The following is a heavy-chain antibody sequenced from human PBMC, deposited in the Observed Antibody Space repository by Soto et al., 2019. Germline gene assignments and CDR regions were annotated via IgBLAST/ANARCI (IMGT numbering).Heavy chain of an antibody. CDR1: GVSIRNRDYH. V-gene: IGHV4-30-4*01. D-gene: IGHD2-2*01. J-gene: IGHJ5*02. CDR3: ARAIVLIPAATTQYHWFDP. CDR2: IYYSGST. Sequence: PSETLSITCTVAGVSIRNRDYHWSWIRQTPGKGLEWIGYIYYSGSTYYNPSLKSRVTISVDTSKNQFSLKLSSVTAADTAVYYCARAIVLIPAATTQYHWFDPWGQGTLVTSPQ.